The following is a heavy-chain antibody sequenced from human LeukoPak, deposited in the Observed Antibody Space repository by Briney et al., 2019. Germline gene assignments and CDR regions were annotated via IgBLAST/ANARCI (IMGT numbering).Heavy chain of an antibody. J-gene: IGHJ4*02. V-gene: IGHV3-23*01. CDR3: AKDLSVSGIAAARTDY. CDR2: ISGSGGST. CDR1: GFTFSSYG. D-gene: IGHD6-13*01. Sequence: GGSLRLSCAASGFTFSSYGMSWVRQAPGKGLEGVSAISGSGGSTYQADSVKGRFTISRDNSKNTLYLQMNSLRAEDTAVYYCAKDLSVSGIAAARTDYWGQGTLVTVSS.